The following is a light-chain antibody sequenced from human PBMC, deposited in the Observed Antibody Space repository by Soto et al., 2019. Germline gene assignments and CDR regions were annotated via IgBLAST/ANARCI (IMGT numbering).Light chain of an antibody. CDR2: LGS. J-gene: IGKJ2*01. CDR1: QTVLHTSGSNF. V-gene: IGKV2-28*01. Sequence: IVMTQSPLSLAVTPGEPASISCRSSQTVLHTSGSNFVDGYLLKRGQSPQLLIYLGSKRASGVPDKCSGTGSGIDLALEISRVEAEDVGIYYYMQALQSPSTFGQGTRL. CDR3: MQALQSPST.